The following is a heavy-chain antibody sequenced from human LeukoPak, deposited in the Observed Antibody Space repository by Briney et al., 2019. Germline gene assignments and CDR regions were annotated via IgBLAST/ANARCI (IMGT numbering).Heavy chain of an antibody. CDR1: GFTFSSYA. V-gene: IGHV3-23*01. J-gene: IGHJ4*02. D-gene: IGHD4-17*01. CDR3: AKDFNQYGDD. CDR2: IGGSGVST. Sequence: PGGSLRFSCVCSGFTFSSYAMIWVRQAPGKGLEWVSGIGGSGVSTYYADSVKGRFTISRDNSKNTLYLQMNSLRAEDTAVYYCAKDFNQYGDDWGQGTLVTVSS.